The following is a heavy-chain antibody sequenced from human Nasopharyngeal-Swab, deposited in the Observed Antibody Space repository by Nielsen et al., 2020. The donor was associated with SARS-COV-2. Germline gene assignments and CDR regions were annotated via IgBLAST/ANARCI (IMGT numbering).Heavy chain of an antibody. CDR3: AKYYGDYPYYYYYMDV. CDR2: ISYDGSNK. V-gene: IGHV3-30-3*02. Sequence: GGSLRLSCAASGFTFSSYAMHWVRQAPGKGLEWVAVISYDGSNKYYADSVKGRFTISRDNSKNTLYLQMNSLRAEDTAVYYCAKYYGDYPYYYYYMDVWGKGTTVTVSS. CDR1: GFTFSSYA. J-gene: IGHJ6*03. D-gene: IGHD4-17*01.